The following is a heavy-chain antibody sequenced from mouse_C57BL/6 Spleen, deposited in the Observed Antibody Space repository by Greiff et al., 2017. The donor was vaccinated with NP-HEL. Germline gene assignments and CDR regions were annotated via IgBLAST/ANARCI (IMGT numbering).Heavy chain of an antibody. D-gene: IGHD2-2*01. CDR1: GYAFSSYW. CDR3: ASLMVTTLYFDY. V-gene: IGHV1-80*01. CDR2: IYPGDGDT. J-gene: IGHJ2*01. Sequence: QVQLKESGAELVKPGASVKISCKASGYAFSSYWMNWVKQRPGKGLEWIGQIYPGDGDTNYNGKFKGKATLTADKSSSTAYMQLSSLTSEDSAVYFCASLMVTTLYFDYWGQGTTLTVSS.